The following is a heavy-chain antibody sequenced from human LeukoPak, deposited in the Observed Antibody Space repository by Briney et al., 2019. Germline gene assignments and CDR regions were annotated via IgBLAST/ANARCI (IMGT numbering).Heavy chain of an antibody. V-gene: IGHV3-33*01. J-gene: IGHJ4*02. D-gene: IGHD1-26*01. Sequence: GGSLRLSCAASGFTFSSYGMHWVRQAPGKGLEWVAVILYDGDNKYYADSVKGRFTISRDNSKNTLDLQMNSTRVEDTAVYYCARARMVGATTYYFEYWGQGTLVTVSS. CDR1: GFTFSSYG. CDR2: ILYDGDNK. CDR3: ARARMVGATTYYFEY.